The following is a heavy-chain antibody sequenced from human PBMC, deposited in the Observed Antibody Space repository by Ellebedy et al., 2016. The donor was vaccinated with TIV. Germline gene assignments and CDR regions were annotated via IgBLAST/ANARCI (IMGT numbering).Heavy chain of an antibody. D-gene: IGHD3-3*01. V-gene: IGHV1-2*02. CDR1: GYTFTGHY. J-gene: IGHJ4*02. Sequence: ASVKVSXXASGYTFTGHYMYWVRQAPGQGLEWIGWINPNSGYTYYAQKFQGRVALTRDTSITTAYMELTRLRSDDTAVYYCARGYAFWSGYPGFDLWGQGTLVTVSS. CDR2: INPNSGYT. CDR3: ARGYAFWSGYPGFDL.